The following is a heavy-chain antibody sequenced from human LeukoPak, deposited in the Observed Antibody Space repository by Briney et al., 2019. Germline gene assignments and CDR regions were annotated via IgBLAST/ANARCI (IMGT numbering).Heavy chain of an antibody. CDR2: IYSGGST. CDR3: ARDRDGYDWSDLYGMDV. CDR1: EFTVSSNY. Sequence: GGSLRLSCAASEFTVSSNYMNWVRQAPGKGLEWVSIIYSGGSTYYADSVKGRFTISRDHSKNTLYLQMNSLRAEDTAVYYCARDRDGYDWSDLYGMDVWGQGTTVTVSS. D-gene: IGHD5-12*01. J-gene: IGHJ6*02. V-gene: IGHV3-53*01.